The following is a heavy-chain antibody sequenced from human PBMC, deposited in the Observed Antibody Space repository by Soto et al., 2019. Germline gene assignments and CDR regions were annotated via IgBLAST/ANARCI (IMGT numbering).Heavy chain of an antibody. J-gene: IGHJ4*02. CDR1: GVTFSIYW. D-gene: IGHD2-2*01. CDR2: INSDGSST. Sequence: HGGCMKISSAACGVTFSIYWIHWVCKDTGKGLVWVSRINSDGSSTTYADSVKGRFTISRDNAKNTLYLQMTSLRAEDTAVYYCARVSREVVPAAIDYWGQGTLVTVSS. CDR3: ARVSREVVPAAIDY. V-gene: IGHV3-74*01.